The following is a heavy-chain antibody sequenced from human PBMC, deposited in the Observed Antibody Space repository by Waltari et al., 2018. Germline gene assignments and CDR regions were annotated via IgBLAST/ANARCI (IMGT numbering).Heavy chain of an antibody. CDR1: GGSISSHY. CDR3: ARGSIGPL. J-gene: IGHJ4*02. CDR2: IYYSGST. D-gene: IGHD3-10*01. Sequence: QVQLQESGPGLVKPSETLSLTCTVSGGSISSHYWSWIRQPPGKGLEWFGYIYYSGSTNYNPSLKSRVTISVDTSKNQFSLKLSSVTAADTAVYYCARGSIGPLWGQGTLVTVSS. V-gene: IGHV4-59*11.